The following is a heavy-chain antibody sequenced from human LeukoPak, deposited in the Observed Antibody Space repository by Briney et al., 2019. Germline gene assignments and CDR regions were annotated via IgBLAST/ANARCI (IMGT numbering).Heavy chain of an antibody. J-gene: IGHJ4*02. V-gene: IGHV4-31*03. CDR2: IYYSGST. Sequence: SETLSLTCTVSGGSISSGGYYWSWIRQHPGKGLEWIGYIYYSGSTYYNPSLKSRVTISVGTSKNQFSLKLSSVTAADTAVYYCTRTSASTAIDYWGQGTLVTVSS. D-gene: IGHD4-17*01. CDR1: GGSISSGGYY. CDR3: TRTSASTAIDY.